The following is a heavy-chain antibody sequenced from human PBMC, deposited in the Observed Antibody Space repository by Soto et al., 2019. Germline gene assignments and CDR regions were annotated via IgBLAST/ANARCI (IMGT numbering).Heavy chain of an antibody. CDR3: AREGSSSWYFDY. D-gene: IGHD6-13*01. V-gene: IGHV3-30*03. Sequence: QVQLVESGGGVVQPGRSLRLSCAGSGFSFSNYGMHWVRQAPGKGLEWVAVILYDGSNKYYADSVKGRFTISRDNSKNTLYLQMNSLRAEDTAVYYCAREGSSSWYFDYWGQGTLVTVSS. CDR2: ILYDGSNK. CDR1: GFSFSNYG. J-gene: IGHJ4*02.